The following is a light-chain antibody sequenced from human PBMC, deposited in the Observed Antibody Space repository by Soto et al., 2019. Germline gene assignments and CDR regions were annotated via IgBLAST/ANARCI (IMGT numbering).Light chain of an antibody. CDR2: AAS. J-gene: IGKJ1*01. Sequence: DIQVTQSPSSVSASVGDRVTITCRASQDIAAYLAWYQHKPGRAPELLIHAASSLQSGVPSRFSGSGSGTDFTLTINSLQPEDFATYYCQQSYSTPRTFGQGTKVDIK. CDR3: QQSYSTPRT. CDR1: QDIAAY. V-gene: IGKV1D-12*01.